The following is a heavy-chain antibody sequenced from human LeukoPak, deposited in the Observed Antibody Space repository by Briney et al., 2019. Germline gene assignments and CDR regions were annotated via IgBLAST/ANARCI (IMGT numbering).Heavy chain of an antibody. CDR1: GGSISSSSYY. Sequence: SETLSLTCTVSGGSISSSSYYWGWIRQPPGKGLEWIGSIYYSGSTYYNPSLKSRVTISVDTSKNQFSLKLSSVTAAATAVYYCASHDCSGGSCYPGWFDPWGQGTLVTVSS. J-gene: IGHJ5*02. CDR2: IYYSGST. CDR3: ASHDCSGGSCYPGWFDP. V-gene: IGHV4-39*01. D-gene: IGHD2-15*01.